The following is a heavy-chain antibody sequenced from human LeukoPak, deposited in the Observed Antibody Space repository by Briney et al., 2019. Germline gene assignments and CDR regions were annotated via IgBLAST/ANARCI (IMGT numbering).Heavy chain of an antibody. J-gene: IGHJ3*02. V-gene: IGHV1-18*01. Sequence: GASVKVSCKASGYTFTNYAFTWVRQAPGQGLEWMGWITTYNGNTNYAQNLQGRVTMTTDTSTSTAYMELRTLRSDDTAVYYCARATLRHEGDAFDIWGQGTMVTVSS. CDR1: GYTFTNYA. CDR3: ARATLRHEGDAFDI. CDR2: ITTYNGNT. D-gene: IGHD4-11*01.